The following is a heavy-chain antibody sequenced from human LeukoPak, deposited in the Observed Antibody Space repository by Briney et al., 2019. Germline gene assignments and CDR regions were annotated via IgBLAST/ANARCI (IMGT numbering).Heavy chain of an antibody. D-gene: IGHD4/OR15-4a*01. CDR3: TRNPATMGLAFDI. Sequence: PGGSLRLSCAASGFIFTNYAMNWVRQAPGKGLEWVGFIRSKAYGGTTEYAASVKGRFAISRDDSKSIAYLQMNSLKTEDTAVYYCTRNPATMGLAFDIWGQGTMVTVSS. CDR1: GFIFTNYA. J-gene: IGHJ3*02. V-gene: IGHV3-49*04. CDR2: IRSKAYGGTT.